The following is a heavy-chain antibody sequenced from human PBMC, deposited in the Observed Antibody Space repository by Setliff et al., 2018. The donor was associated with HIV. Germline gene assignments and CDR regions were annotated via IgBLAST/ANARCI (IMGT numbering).Heavy chain of an antibody. J-gene: IGHJ6*03. V-gene: IGHV3-7*03. Sequence: GGSLRLSCAASGFTFSDYWMTWVRQAPGKGLEWVANIKQDGSEKYCVDSVKGRFTISRDNAKNSLYLQMNSLGAEDTAVYYCARGRRVSSNYYYYYYMDVWGKGTTGTVSS. CDR2: IKQDGSEK. CDR1: GFTFSDYW. CDR3: ARGRRVSSNYYYYYYMDV. D-gene: IGHD2-2*01.